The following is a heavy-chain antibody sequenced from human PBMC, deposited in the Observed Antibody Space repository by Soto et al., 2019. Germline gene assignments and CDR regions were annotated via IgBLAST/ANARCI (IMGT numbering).Heavy chain of an antibody. CDR1: GFTFSSYS. Sequence: GGSLRLSCAASGFTFSSYSMNWVRQAPGKGLEWVSYISSSSSTIYYADSVKGRFTISRDNAKNSLYLQMNSLRAEDTAVYYCARETADSSSSFVGDYYYYYYMDVWGKGTTVTVSS. CDR3: ARETADSSSSFVGDYYYYYYMDV. CDR2: ISSSSSTI. J-gene: IGHJ6*03. V-gene: IGHV3-48*01. D-gene: IGHD6-6*01.